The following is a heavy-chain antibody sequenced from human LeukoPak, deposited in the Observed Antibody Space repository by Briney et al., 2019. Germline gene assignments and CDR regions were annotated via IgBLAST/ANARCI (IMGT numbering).Heavy chain of an antibody. J-gene: IGHJ4*02. CDR3: ARVNLQNWNQPPRPGRNYFDY. CDR1: GGTFSSYA. V-gene: IGHV1-69*04. D-gene: IGHD1-1*01. Sequence: SVKVSCKASGGTFSSYAISWVRQAPGQGLEWMRRIIPIFGIANYAQKFQGRVTITADKSTSTAYMELSSLRSEDTAVYYCARVNLQNWNQPPRPGRNYFDYWGQGTLVTVSS. CDR2: IIPIFGIA.